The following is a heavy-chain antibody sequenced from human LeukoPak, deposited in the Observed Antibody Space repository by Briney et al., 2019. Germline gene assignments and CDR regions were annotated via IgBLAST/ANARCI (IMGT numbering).Heavy chain of an antibody. D-gene: IGHD1-1*01. V-gene: IGHV3-7*01. Sequence: GGSLRLSCAASGFTFSSYLMSCVRQAPGKGLEWVANIKQDVSEKYYVDSVKGRFTISRDNAKNSLYLQMNSLRAEDTAVYYCARDLLDPEDYWGQGTLVTVPS. J-gene: IGHJ4*02. CDR1: GFTFSSYL. CDR3: ARDLLDPEDY. CDR2: IKQDVSEK.